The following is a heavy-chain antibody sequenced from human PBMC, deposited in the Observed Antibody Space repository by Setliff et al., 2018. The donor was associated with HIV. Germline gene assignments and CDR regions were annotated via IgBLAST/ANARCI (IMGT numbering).Heavy chain of an antibody. D-gene: IGHD4-17*01. CDR2: IYTSGNT. Sequence: SETLSLTCTVSGGSISSGSYYWSWIRQPAGKGLEWIGNIYTSGNTNHNPSLKSRVTISVDTSENQFSLKLSSVTAADTAVYYCARGNSRRLRVHYYYYYMDVWGKGTTVTVSS. V-gene: IGHV4-61*09. CDR3: ARGNSRRLRVHYYYYYMDV. CDR1: GGSISSGSYY. J-gene: IGHJ6*03.